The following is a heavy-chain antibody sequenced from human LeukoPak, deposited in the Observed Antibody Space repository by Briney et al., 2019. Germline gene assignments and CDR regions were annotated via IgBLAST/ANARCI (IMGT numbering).Heavy chain of an antibody. CDR2: MSPDGTNK. CDR3: ARDAVDTANAV. J-gene: IGHJ6*02. V-gene: IGHV3-30*03. CDR1: EFTFSTYG. Sequence: GSLRLSCAASEFTFSTYGMHWVRQAPGKGLEWVTFMSPDGTNKYYADSVKGRFTISRDNAKNTLYLQMNSLRAEDTAVYYCARDAVDTANAVWGQGTTVTVSS. D-gene: IGHD5-18*01.